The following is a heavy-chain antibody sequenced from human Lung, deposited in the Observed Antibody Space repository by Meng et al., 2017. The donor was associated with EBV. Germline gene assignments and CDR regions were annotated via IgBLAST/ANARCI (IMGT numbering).Heavy chain of an antibody. Sequence: QVQLQESGPGLVKPSQTLSLTCTVSGDYISSGEYFWSWIRQPPGKGLEWIGYMDYRGSTFYNSSLKSRVTISVDTSKNQFSLKLSSVTAADTAVYFCARGELLWDYWGQGTLVTV. CDR2: MDYRGST. D-gene: IGHD2-2*01. CDR3: ARGELLWDY. CDR1: GDYISSGEYF. J-gene: IGHJ4*02. V-gene: IGHV4-30-4*01.